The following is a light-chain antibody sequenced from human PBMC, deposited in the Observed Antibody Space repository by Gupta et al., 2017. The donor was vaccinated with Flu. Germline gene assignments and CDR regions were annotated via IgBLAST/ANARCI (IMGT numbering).Light chain of an antibody. V-gene: IGKV1-39*01. Sequence: DIQMTQSPSSLSASVGDRVTITCRASQSISSYLNWYQQKPGKAPKLLIYAASNLQSGVPSRFSGSGSGTDFTLTISNLQPEDFATYYCQQSYSTFWTFGQGTKVEIK. J-gene: IGKJ1*01. CDR3: QQSYSTFWT. CDR1: QSISSY. CDR2: AAS.